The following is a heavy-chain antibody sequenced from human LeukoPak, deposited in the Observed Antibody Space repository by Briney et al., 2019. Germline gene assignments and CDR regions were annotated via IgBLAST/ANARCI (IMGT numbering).Heavy chain of an antibody. V-gene: IGHV3-30-3*01. D-gene: IGHD6-13*01. CDR3: ARDNREQQLVPPTFDY. J-gene: IGHJ4*02. Sequence: PGRSLRLSCAASGFTFSRYAMHWVRQAPGKGLEWVAVISYDGSNKYYADSVKGRFTISRDNSKNTLYLQMNSLRAEDTAVYYCARDNREQQLVPPTFDYWGQGTLVTVSS. CDR2: ISYDGSNK. CDR1: GFTFSRYA.